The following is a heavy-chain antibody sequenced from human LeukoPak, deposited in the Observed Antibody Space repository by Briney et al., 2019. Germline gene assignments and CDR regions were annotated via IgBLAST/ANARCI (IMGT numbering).Heavy chain of an antibody. CDR2: IKQDGSEK. J-gene: IGHJ4*02. Sequence: GGSLRLSCAASGFTFSSYWMSWVRQAPGKGLEWVANIKQDGSEKYYVDPVKGRFTISRDNSKNTLSLQMNSLRAEDTAVYYCAGKSGSYRGFDYWGQGTLVTVSS. V-gene: IGHV3-7*03. D-gene: IGHD1-26*01. CDR1: GFTFSSYW. CDR3: AGKSGSYRGFDY.